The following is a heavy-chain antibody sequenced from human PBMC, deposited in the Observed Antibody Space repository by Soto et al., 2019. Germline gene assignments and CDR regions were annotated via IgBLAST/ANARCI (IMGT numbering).Heavy chain of an antibody. CDR3: ARDKITGLFDY. Sequence: PSETLSLTCTVSGGSISSYYWSWIRQLPGKGLECIWYIYYSGSTNYNPSLKSRVTISVDTSKNQFSLKLTSVTAADTAVYYCARDKITGLFDYWGQGTLVTVS. V-gene: IGHV4-59*12. D-gene: IGHD2-8*02. CDR2: IYYSGST. CDR1: GGSISSYY. J-gene: IGHJ4*02.